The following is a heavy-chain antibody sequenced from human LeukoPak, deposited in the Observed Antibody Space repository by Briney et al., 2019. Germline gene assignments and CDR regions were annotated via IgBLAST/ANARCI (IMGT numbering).Heavy chain of an antibody. CDR2: IKQDGREK. Sequence: GGSLRLSCAASGFTFSSYWMSWVRQAPGKGLEWVANIKQDGREKYYVDSVKGRFTISRDNAKNSLYLQMNSLRAEDTAVYYCARSPFGAYFDYWGQGTLVTVSS. CDR3: ARSPFGAYFDY. J-gene: IGHJ4*02. D-gene: IGHD3-3*01. V-gene: IGHV3-7*01. CDR1: GFTFSSYW.